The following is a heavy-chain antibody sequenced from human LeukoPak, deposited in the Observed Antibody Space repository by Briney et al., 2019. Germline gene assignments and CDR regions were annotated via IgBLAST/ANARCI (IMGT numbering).Heavy chain of an antibody. CDR3: AKDMGYSSSLNMDV. CDR1: GFTFDDYT. Sequence: GGSLRLSCAASGFTFDDYTMHWVRQAPGKGLEWVSLISWDGGSTYYADSVKGRFTISRDNSKNSLYLQMNSLRTEDTALYYCAKDMGYSSSLNMDVWGKGTTVTVSS. V-gene: IGHV3-43*01. J-gene: IGHJ6*03. D-gene: IGHD6-13*01. CDR2: ISWDGGST.